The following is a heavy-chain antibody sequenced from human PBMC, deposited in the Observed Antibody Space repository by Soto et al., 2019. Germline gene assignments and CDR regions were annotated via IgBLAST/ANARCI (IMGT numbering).Heavy chain of an antibody. D-gene: IGHD1-7*01. CDR1: GFSISSRCYY. Sequence: SETLSLTCPVSGFSISSRCYYWGWIRQPPGKGLEWIGYIYYSGSTNYNPSLKSRVTISVDTSKNQFSLKLSSVTAADTAVYYCASLHWNYFLDPWGQGTLVTVSS. J-gene: IGHJ5*02. CDR2: IYYSGST. V-gene: IGHV4-61*05. CDR3: ASLHWNYFLDP.